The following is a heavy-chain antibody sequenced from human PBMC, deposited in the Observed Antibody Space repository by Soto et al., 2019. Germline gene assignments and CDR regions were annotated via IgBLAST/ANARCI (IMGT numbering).Heavy chain of an antibody. Sequence: QVQLVESGGGVVQPGRSLRLSCAASGFTFSSYGMHWVRQAPGKGLEWVAVIWYDGSNKYYADSVKGRFTISRDNSKNTLYLQMNSLRAEDTAVDYCARYRSGGGSCHDYWGQGTLVTVSS. D-gene: IGHD2-15*01. CDR3: ARYRSGGGSCHDY. CDR1: GFTFSSYG. V-gene: IGHV3-33*01. J-gene: IGHJ4*02. CDR2: IWYDGSNK.